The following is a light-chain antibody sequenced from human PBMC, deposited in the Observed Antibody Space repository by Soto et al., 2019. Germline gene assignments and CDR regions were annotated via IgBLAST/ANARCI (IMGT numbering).Light chain of an antibody. CDR1: QNVSSN. V-gene: IGKV3-15*01. CDR2: GAS. J-gene: IGKJ1*01. Sequence: EIVMTQSPATLSVSPGERATLSCRASQNVSSNLAWYQQKPGQAPRLLIYGASTRATGVPAGFSGSGSGTDFTLTISSLQSEDFAVYYCQQYNYWPETFGQGTKVEIK. CDR3: QQYNYWPET.